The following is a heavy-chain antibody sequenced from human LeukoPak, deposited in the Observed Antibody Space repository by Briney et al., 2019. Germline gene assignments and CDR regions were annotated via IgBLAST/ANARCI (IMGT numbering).Heavy chain of an antibody. Sequence: SETLSLTCTVSGGSLSSSSYYWGWIRQPPGKGLEWIGNIYYSGSTYYNPFLKSRVTISVDTSKNQFSLKLSSVTAADTAVYYCASRAAAALHYWGQGTLVTVSS. J-gene: IGHJ4*02. CDR3: ASRAAAALHY. V-gene: IGHV4-39*01. CDR1: GGSLSSSSYY. CDR2: IYYSGST. D-gene: IGHD6-13*01.